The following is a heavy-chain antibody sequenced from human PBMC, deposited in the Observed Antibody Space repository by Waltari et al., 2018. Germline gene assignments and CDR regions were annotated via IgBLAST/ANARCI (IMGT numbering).Heavy chain of an antibody. CDR1: GYTFIDYF. D-gene: IGHD3-10*01. Sequence: EVQLVQSGAEVKKPGATVKISCKASGYTFIDYFMHWVQQAPGKGLEWVGRIDPEDGETGYAGKFQGRVTITADTSTDTSYLELSSLRSDDTAVYYCAPLPGGSGQTFDYWGQGTLLTVSS. CDR3: APLPGGSGQTFDY. V-gene: IGHV1-69-2*01. CDR2: IDPEDGET. J-gene: IGHJ4*02.